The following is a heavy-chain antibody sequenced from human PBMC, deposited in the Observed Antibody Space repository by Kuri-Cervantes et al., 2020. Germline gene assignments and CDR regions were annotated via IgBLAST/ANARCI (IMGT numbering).Heavy chain of an antibody. D-gene: IGHD3-10*01. V-gene: IGHV3-21*01. CDR3: ARALIYGSGSPGGY. J-gene: IGHJ4*02. Sequence: LSLTCAASGFTFSTYSMNWVRQASGKGLEWVSSISSTSSYIYYTDSVKGRFTISRDNAKNSVFLQMNSLRAEDTAVYYCARALIYGSGSPGGYWGQGTLVTVSS. CDR2: ISSTSSYI. CDR1: GFTFSTYS.